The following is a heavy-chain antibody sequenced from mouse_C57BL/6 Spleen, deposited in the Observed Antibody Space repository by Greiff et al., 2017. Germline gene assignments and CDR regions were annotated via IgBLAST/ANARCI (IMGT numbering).Heavy chain of an antibody. CDR2: IDPSDSYT. CDR1: GYTFTSYW. V-gene: IGHV1-69*01. J-gene: IGHJ4*01. Sequence: QVQLKQPGAELVMPGASVKLSCKASGYTFTSYWLHWVKQRPGQGLEWIGEIDPSDSYTNYNQQFKGKSTLTVDKSSSTAYMQLSSLTSEDSAVYYCARGDTTDAMDYWGQGTSVTVSS. CDR3: ARGDTTDAMDY. D-gene: IGHD1-1*01.